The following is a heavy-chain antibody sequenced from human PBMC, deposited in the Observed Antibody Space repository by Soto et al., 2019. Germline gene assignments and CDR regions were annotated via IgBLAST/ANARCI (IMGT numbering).Heavy chain of an antibody. D-gene: IGHD2-21*01. CDR3: ARGNDWKSSTFDI. Sequence: QVQLQESGPGLVKPSETLSLTCTVAGGSLTDHYWNWFRQSPGRGLQWIGYVYYSGATSYNPSLTSRSTMTVDTSKNQSPLKLRSVTAADTAVYFCARGNDWKSSTFDIWGQGTMVSASS. CDR1: GGSLTDHY. V-gene: IGHV4-59*11. CDR2: VYYSGAT. J-gene: IGHJ3*02.